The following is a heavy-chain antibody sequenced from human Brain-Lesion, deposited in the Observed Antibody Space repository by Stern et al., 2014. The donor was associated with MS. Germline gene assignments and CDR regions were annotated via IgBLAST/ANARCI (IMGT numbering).Heavy chain of an antibody. V-gene: IGHV4-39*01. J-gene: IGHJ5*02. CDR2: IYYSGNT. D-gene: IGHD2-15*01. Sequence: QVQLQQSGPGLVKPSETLSLTCTVAGGSVSSTSYAWAWIRQPPGKGLEWIGTIYYSGNTYYSPSLTSRLTISLDTSKNQFLLQLSFVTAADTAVYYCAGEEDIRYCSGGSCTGNWFDPWGQGTLVTVSS. CDR1: GGSVSSTSYA. CDR3: AGEEDIRYCSGGSCTGNWFDP.